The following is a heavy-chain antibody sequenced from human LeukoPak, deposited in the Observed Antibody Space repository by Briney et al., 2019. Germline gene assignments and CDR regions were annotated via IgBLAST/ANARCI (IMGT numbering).Heavy chain of an antibody. CDR2: MYTSGTT. D-gene: IGHD1-14*01. V-gene: IGHV4-4*07. Sequence: PSETLSLTCTVSGGSISSYYWSWIRQPAGKGLEWIGRMYTSGTTHYNPSLKSRVTMSVDTSKNQFSLKLSSVTAADTAVYYCARTGAPTRYYYYYMDVWGKGTTVTISS. CDR1: GGSISSYY. J-gene: IGHJ6*03. CDR3: ARTGAPTRYYYYYMDV.